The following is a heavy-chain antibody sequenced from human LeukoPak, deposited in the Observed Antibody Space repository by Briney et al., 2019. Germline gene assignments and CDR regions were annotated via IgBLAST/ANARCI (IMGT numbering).Heavy chain of an antibody. CDR3: VRVMYYDILSAFYYYYGMDV. CDR2: ISSSSYI. CDR1: GFTFSSYS. V-gene: IGHV3-21*01. D-gene: IGHD3-9*01. Sequence: GGSLRLSCAASGFTFSSYSMNWVRQAPGKGLEWVSSISSSSYIYYADSVKGRFTISRDNAKNSLYLQMNSLRAEDKAVYYCVRVMYYDILSAFYYYYGMDVWGQGTTVTVSS. J-gene: IGHJ6*02.